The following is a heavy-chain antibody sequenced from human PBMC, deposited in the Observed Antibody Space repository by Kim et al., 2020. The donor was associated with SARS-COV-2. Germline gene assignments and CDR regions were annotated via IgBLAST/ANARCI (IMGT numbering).Heavy chain of an antibody. CDR3: ARDLGATVTTFIDY. V-gene: IGHV1-18*04. D-gene: IGHD4-17*01. CDR1: GYTFTSYG. Sequence: ASVKVSCKASGYTFTSYGISWVRQAPGQGLERMRWISAYNGNTNYAQKLQGRVTMTTDTSTSTAYMELRSLRSDDTAVYYCARDLGATVTTFIDYWGQGTLVTVSS. J-gene: IGHJ4*02. CDR2: ISAYNGNT.